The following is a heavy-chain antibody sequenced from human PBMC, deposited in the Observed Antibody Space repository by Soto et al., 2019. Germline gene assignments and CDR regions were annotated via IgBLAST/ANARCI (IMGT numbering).Heavy chain of an antibody. CDR3: ARDVSSDTTGFRGYDL. V-gene: IGHV1-69*01. D-gene: IGHD3-10*01. J-gene: IGHJ4*02. Sequence: QLHLVQSGAEVKKAGSSVKVSCKASGGTVSSYAITWVRQAPGKGLEWMGVFIPIFVSAHYAPKFQGRITITADEYTSTAYMELSGLTSEDTAIYYCARDVSSDTTGFRGYDLWGQGPQVTVSS. CDR1: GGTVSSYA. CDR2: FIPIFVSA.